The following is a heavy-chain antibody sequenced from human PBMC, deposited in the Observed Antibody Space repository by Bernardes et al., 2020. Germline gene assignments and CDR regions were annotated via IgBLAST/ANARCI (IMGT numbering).Heavy chain of an antibody. D-gene: IGHD6-19*01. V-gene: IGHV4-61*01. J-gene: IGHJ5*02. Sequence: SETLSPTCTVSGGSVSSSSYYWSWIRQPPGKELEWIGYIYYSGTTNYNGSLKSRVTISVDTSRNQFSLELTSVTGADTAVYYCARVRTEAGTWWFDPWGQGTLVTVSS. CDR3: ARVRTEAGTWWFDP. CDR1: GGSVSSSSYY. CDR2: IYYSGTT.